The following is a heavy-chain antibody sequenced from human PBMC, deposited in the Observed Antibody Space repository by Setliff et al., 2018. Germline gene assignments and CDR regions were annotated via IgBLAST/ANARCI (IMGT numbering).Heavy chain of an antibody. CDR2: IYSSGST. D-gene: IGHD3-22*01. Sequence: TLSLTCAVSGGSVSSGSYYWSWIRQPPGKGLEWIGYIYSSGSTYYNPSLKSRVSISVDTSKNQFSLKLSSVTAADTAVYYCARESRYYYDNLGTLDYWGQGTLVTVSS. J-gene: IGHJ4*02. CDR3: ARESRYYYDNLGTLDY. CDR1: GGSVSSGSYY. V-gene: IGHV4-30-4*08.